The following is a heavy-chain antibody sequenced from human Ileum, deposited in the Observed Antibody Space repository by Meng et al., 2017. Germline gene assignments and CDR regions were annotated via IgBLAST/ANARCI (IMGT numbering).Heavy chain of an antibody. CDR2: IHHSGST. CDR1: GGSISTSDW. D-gene: IGHD1-26*01. CDR3: AREWSGSYRHFDY. Sequence: RVRASRPRLLQPAGSLSLTCAVSGGSISTSDWWSWVRQPPGKGLEWIGEIHHSGSTNYNPSLKSRVTISVDKSKNQFSLKLNSVTAADTAVYYCAREWSGSYRHFDYWGQGTLVTVSS. V-gene: IGHV4-4*02. J-gene: IGHJ4*02.